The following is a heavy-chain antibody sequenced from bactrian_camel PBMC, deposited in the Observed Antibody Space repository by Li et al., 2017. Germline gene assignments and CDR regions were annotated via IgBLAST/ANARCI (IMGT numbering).Heavy chain of an antibody. D-gene: IGHD4*01. CDR2: IRYDGTT. V-gene: IGHV3S53*01. Sequence: HVQLVESGGGSVQAGGSLRLSCAVSGVTYSMKCMGWFRQTPGKQYEGVAGIRYDGTTSYTDSVKGRFTISKDNTKNALYLQMGSLRTEDTAFYYCAIGSYVYNYDPSTRGKGTQVTVS. CDR1: GVTYSMKC. J-gene: IGHJ4*01.